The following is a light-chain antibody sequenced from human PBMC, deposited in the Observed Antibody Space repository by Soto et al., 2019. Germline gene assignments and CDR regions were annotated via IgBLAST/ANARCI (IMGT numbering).Light chain of an antibody. J-gene: IGLJ1*01. CDR3: CSFASSNTYV. CDR2: EVS. CDR1: SSDVGSYNL. V-gene: IGLV2-23*02. Sequence: QSALTQPASVSGSPGQSITISCTGTSSDVGSYNLVSWYQQHPGKAPKLMIYEVSKRPSGVSNRFSGSKSGNTASLTISGLQAVDEADYYCCSFASSNTYVFGTGTKVTVL.